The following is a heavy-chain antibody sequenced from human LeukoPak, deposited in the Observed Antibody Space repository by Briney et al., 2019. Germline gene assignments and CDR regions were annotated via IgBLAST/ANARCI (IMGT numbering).Heavy chain of an antibody. V-gene: IGHV3-7*01. Sequence: GGPLRLSCAASGFTFSSYGMHWVRQAPGKGLEWVANIKQDGSEKYYVDSVKGRFTISRDNAKNSLYLQMNSLRAEDTAVYYCARDKSSWYGDAFDIWGQGTMVTVSS. CDR2: IKQDGSEK. CDR3: ARDKSSWYGDAFDI. J-gene: IGHJ3*02. D-gene: IGHD6-13*01. CDR1: GFTFSSYG.